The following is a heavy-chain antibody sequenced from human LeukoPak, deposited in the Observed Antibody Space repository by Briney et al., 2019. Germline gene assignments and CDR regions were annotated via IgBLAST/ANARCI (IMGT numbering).Heavy chain of an antibody. CDR1: GGTFSSYA. CDR3: ARTPLPDYYYMDV. Sequence: ASVKVSCKASGGTFSSYAISWVRQAPGQGLEWMGGIIPIFGTANYAQKFQGRVTITADKSTSTAYMELSSLRSEDTAVYYCARTPLPDYYYMDVWGKGTTVTISS. J-gene: IGHJ6*03. CDR2: IIPIFGTA. V-gene: IGHV1-69*06. D-gene: IGHD2-15*01.